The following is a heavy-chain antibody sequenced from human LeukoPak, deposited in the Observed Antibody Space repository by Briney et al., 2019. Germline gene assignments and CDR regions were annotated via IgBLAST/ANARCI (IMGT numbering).Heavy chain of an antibody. J-gene: IGHJ4*02. D-gene: IGHD2-15*01. Sequence: GGSLRLSCAASGFTFSSNGMSWVRQAPGKGLEWVSGISGSGGSTNYADSVKGRFTISRDNSKNTLYLQMNSLRAEDTAVYYCAKAGAVVVVAAKYFDYWGQGTLVTVSS. CDR1: GFTFSSNG. CDR3: AKAGAVVVVAAKYFDY. V-gene: IGHV3-23*01. CDR2: ISGSGGST.